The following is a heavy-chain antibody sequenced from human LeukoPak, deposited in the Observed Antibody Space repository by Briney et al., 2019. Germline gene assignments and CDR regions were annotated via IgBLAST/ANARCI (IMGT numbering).Heavy chain of an antibody. V-gene: IGHV3-30*02. CDR2: IRYDGSNK. CDR1: GFTFSSHG. J-gene: IGHJ4*02. D-gene: IGHD2-2*01. CDR3: AIPEGGYCSSTSCQAFDY. Sequence: PGGSLRLSCAASGFTFSSHGMHWVRQAAGKGLEWVAFIRYDGSNKFYADSVKGRFTISRDNSKNSLYLQMNSLRTEDTAVYYCAIPEGGYCSSTSCQAFDYWGQGTLVTVSS.